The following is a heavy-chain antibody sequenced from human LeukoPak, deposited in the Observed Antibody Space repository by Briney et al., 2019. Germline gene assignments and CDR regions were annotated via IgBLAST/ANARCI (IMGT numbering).Heavy chain of an antibody. CDR2: INHSGST. Sequence: PSETLSLTCAVYGGSFSGYYWSWIRQPPGKGLEWIGEINHSGSTNYNPSLESRVTISVDTSKNQFSLKLSSVTAADTAVYYCARGRRYSGSYSKLFDYWGQGTLVTVSS. D-gene: IGHD1-26*01. CDR1: GGSFSGYY. CDR3: ARGRRYSGSYSKLFDY. J-gene: IGHJ4*02. V-gene: IGHV4-34*01.